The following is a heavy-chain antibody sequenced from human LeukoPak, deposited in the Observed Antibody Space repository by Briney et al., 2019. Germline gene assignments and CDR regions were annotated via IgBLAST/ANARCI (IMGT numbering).Heavy chain of an antibody. Sequence: GGSLRLSCAASGFTFSNYGIHWVRQAPGKGLEWVAVVSYDGNIKYYADSVKGRFTISRDNSKSTLYLQMNSLRAEDTAVYYCAALSGVGVKIGFDCWGQGSLVIVSS. CDR1: GFTFSNYG. J-gene: IGHJ4*02. CDR2: VSYDGNIK. D-gene: IGHD1-26*01. V-gene: IGHV3-30*03. CDR3: AALSGVGVKIGFDC.